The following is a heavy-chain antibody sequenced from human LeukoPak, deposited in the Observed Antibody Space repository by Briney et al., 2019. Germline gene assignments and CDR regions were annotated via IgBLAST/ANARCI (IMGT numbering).Heavy chain of an antibody. V-gene: IGHV3-30*04. D-gene: IGHD2-2*01. J-gene: IGHJ4*02. Sequence: PGRSLRLSCAASGFTFSSYAMHWVRQAPGKGLEWVAVISYDGSNKYYADSVKGRFTISRDNSKNTLYLQMNSLRAEDTAVYYCARDGVVVVVPAVMPALGVFFDYWGQGTLVTVSS. CDR1: GFTFSSYA. CDR2: ISYDGSNK. CDR3: ARDGVVVVVPAVMPALGVFFDY.